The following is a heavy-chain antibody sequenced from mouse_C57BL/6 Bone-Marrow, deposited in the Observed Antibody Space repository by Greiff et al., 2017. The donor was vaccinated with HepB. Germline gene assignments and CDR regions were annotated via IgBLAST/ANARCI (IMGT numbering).Heavy chain of an antibody. CDR1: GYTFTSYW. CDR2: IDPSDSYT. J-gene: IGHJ2*01. V-gene: IGHV1-69*01. D-gene: IGHD1-1*01. CDR3: AVITTVVARDY. Sequence: VQLQQPGAELVMPGASVKLSCKASGYTFTSYWMHWVKQRPGQGLEWIGEIDPSDSYTNYNQKFKGKSTLTVDKSSSTAYMQLSSLTSEDSAVYYCAVITTVVARDYWGQGTTLTVSS.